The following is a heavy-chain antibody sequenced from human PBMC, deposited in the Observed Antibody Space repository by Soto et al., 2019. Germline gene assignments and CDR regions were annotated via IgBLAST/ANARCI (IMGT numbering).Heavy chain of an antibody. CDR2: ISYDGSNK. J-gene: IGHJ6*02. CDR1: GFTFSSYA. Sequence: GGSLRLSCAASGFTFSSYAMHWVRQAPGKGLEWVAVISYDGSNKYYADSVKGRFTISRDNSKNTLYLQMNSLRAEDTAVYYCARDQLRVYASRYYYYYGMDVWGQGTTVTVSS. D-gene: IGHD2-8*01. V-gene: IGHV3-30-3*01. CDR3: ARDQLRVYASRYYYYYGMDV.